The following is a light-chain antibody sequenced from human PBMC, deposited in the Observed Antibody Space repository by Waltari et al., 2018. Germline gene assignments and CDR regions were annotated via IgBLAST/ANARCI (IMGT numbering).Light chain of an antibody. CDR3: LLYYGGARV. CDR2: STT. Sequence: QIVVTQEPSLAVSPGGTVTLTCAFSTGAVTSGHYPNWFQQKPGQAPRALIHSTTNKHRLSPARVSGSLLEGKAGLTLSGVQPDDAAEYYCLLYYGGARVFGGGTKRTVL. V-gene: IGLV7-43*01. J-gene: IGLJ3*02. CDR1: TGAVTSGHY.